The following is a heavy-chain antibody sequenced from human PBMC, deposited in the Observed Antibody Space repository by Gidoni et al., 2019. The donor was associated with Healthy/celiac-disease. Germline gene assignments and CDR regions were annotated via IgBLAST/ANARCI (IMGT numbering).Heavy chain of an antibody. Sequence: EVQLVDSGGGLVQPGGSLSPPCAASGFTFRSYSRNWVRQAPGKGLEWVSYISSSSSTIYYADSVKGRFTISRDNAKNSLYLQMNSLRAEDTAVYYCARDPYLNYYYYGMDVWGQGTTVTVSS. CDR3: ARDPYLNYYYYGMDV. J-gene: IGHJ6*02. CDR1: GFTFRSYS. D-gene: IGHD3-10*01. V-gene: IGHV3-48*01. CDR2: ISSSSSTI.